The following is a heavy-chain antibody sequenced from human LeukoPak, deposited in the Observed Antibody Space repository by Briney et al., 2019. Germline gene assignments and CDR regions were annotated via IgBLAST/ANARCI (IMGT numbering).Heavy chain of an antibody. CDR2: ISGSGGST. J-gene: IGHJ6*02. CDR3: ASTYLACQTWGICYYYYGMDV. Sequence: GGSLRLSCAASGFTFSSYAMSWVRQAPGKGLEWVSAISGSGGSTYYADSVKGRFTISRDNSKNTLYLQMNSLRAEDTAVYYCASTYLACQTWGICYYYYGMDVWGQGTTVTVSS. CDR1: GFTFSSYA. V-gene: IGHV3-23*01. D-gene: IGHD3-16*01.